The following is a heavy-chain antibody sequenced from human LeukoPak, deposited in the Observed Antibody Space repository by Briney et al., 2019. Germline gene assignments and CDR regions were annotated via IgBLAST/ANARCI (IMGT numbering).Heavy chain of an antibody. CDR3: ARAIMVRGATDY. J-gene: IGHJ4*02. D-gene: IGHD3-10*01. Sequence: GGSLRLSCAASGFTFSGYGMHWVRQAPGKGLEWISFISSSSSTIYYADSVKGRFTISRDNAKNSLYLQMNSLRDEDTAVYYCARAIMVRGATDYWGQGTLVTVSS. V-gene: IGHV3-48*02. CDR2: ISSSSSTI. CDR1: GFTFSGYG.